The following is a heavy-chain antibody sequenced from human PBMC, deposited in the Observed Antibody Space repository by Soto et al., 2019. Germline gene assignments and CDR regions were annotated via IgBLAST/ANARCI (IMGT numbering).Heavy chain of an antibody. J-gene: IGHJ4*02. V-gene: IGHV3-11*01. CDR3: ARGYRSPTY. CDR1: GFTFSEHY. D-gene: IGHD1-20*01. Sequence: QVQLVESGGDLVKPGGSLRLSCAASGFTFSEHYMSWIRQAPGKGLEWVSYISNSGSTIYYADSVKGRFTISRDNAKNSLYLQMISLRAEDTAVYYRARGYRSPTYWGQGTLVTVSS. CDR2: ISNSGSTI.